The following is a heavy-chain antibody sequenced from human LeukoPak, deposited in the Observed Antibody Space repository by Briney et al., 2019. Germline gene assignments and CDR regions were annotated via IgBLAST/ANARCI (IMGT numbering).Heavy chain of an antibody. CDR2: IYTTGDT. J-gene: IGHJ3*02. CDR3: ARRLAYSSGDCSHAFDI. D-gene: IGHD2-21*02. CDR1: GVSISSYY. Sequence: SETLSLTCTVSGVSISSYYWSWIRQPPGKGLEWIGSIYTTGDTRYNPSLKSRVTISVDTSKNQFSLKLSSVTAADTAVYYCARRLAYSSGDCSHAFDIWGQGTMVTVSS. V-gene: IGHV4-4*09.